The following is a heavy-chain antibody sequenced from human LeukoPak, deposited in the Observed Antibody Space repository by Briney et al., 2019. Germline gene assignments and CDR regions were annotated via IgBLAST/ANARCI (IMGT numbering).Heavy chain of an antibody. CDR2: IKQDGSET. J-gene: IGHJ4*02. Sequence: PGGSLRFSCAASGFTFSSYWMSWVRQAPGKGLEWVANIKQDGSETHYVDSVKGRFTISRDNAKNSLYLQMSSLRAEDTAVYYCARDQGVLRFLEWLSGPGTTDYWGQGTLVTVSS. V-gene: IGHV3-7*03. CDR3: ARDQGVLRFLEWLSGPGTTDY. CDR1: GFTFSSYW. D-gene: IGHD3-3*01.